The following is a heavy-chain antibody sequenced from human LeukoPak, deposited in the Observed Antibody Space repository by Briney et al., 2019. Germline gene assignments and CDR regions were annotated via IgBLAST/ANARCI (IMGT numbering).Heavy chain of an antibody. CDR3: ATQIRGDIWSGYWFSFDY. V-gene: IGHV1-69*13. J-gene: IGHJ4*02. D-gene: IGHD3-3*01. CDR2: IIPIFGTA. CDR1: GGTFSSYA. Sequence: SVKVSCKASGGTFSSYAISWVRQAPGQGLEWMGGIIPIFGTANYEQKFQGRVAITADESTSTAYMELSSLRSEDTAVYYCATQIRGDIWSGYWFSFDYWGQGTLVTVSS.